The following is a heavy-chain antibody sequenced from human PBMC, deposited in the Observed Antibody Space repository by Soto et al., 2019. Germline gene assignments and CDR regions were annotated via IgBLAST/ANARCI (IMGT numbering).Heavy chain of an antibody. Sequence: SETLSLTCTVSGGSISSYYWSWIRQPPGKGLEWIGYIYYSGSTNYNPSLKSRVTTSVDRSKSQFSLKLNSVTAADTAVYYCASSNIAAAGFYYYGMDVWGRGTTATVSS. CDR2: IYYSGST. CDR3: ASSNIAAAGFYYYGMDV. D-gene: IGHD6-13*01. J-gene: IGHJ6*02. V-gene: IGHV4-59*01. CDR1: GGSISSYY.